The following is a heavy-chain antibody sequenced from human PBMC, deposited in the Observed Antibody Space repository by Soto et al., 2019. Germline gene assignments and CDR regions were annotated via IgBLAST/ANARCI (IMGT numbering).Heavy chain of an antibody. J-gene: IGHJ4*02. CDR2: IYYSGST. Sequence: SETLSLTCTVSGGSISSSSYYWGWIRQPPGKGLEWIGSIYYSGSTYYNPSLKSRVTISVDTSKNQFSLKLSSVTAADTAVYYCARLSLRAHYYDSDYWGQGTLVTVSS. D-gene: IGHD3-22*01. V-gene: IGHV4-39*01. CDR1: GGSISSSSYY. CDR3: ARLSLRAHYYDSDY.